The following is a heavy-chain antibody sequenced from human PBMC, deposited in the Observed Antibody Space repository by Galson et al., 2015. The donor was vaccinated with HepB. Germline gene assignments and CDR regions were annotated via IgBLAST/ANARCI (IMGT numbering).Heavy chain of an antibody. CDR3: ARGLAAAGSWLDP. CDR2: INPHSGGA. CDR1: GYTFGAYY. Sequence: SVKVSCKASGYTFGAYYTHWARQAPGQGLEWMGRINPHSGGAIYAQKFQGRVTMASDTSASTAYMELRRLRFDDTAIYYCARGLAAAGSWLDPWGQGTLVTVSS. J-gene: IGHJ5*02. V-gene: IGHV1-2*06. D-gene: IGHD6-13*01.